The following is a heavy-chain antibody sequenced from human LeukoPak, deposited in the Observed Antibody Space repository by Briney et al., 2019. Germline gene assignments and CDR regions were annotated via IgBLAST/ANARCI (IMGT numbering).Heavy chain of an antibody. CDR3: ASAPVYYDILTGYRQYWFDP. V-gene: IGHV4-31*01. CDR2: IYYSGRT. J-gene: IGHJ5*02. D-gene: IGHD3-9*01. Sequence: SQTLSLTCTVSGGSISSGGYDWSWIRQHPGKGLEWIGYIYYSGRTYYNPSLKSLVTISVDTSKNQFSLKLSSVTAADTAVYYCASAPVYYDILTGYRQYWFDPWGQGTLVTVSS. CDR1: GGSISSGGYD.